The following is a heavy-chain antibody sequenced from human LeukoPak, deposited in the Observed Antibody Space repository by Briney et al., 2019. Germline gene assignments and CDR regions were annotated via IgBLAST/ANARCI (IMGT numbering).Heavy chain of an antibody. CDR1: GGTFSSYA. Sequence: SVKVSCKASGGTFSSYAISWVRQAPGQGLEWMGRIIPIFGIANYAQKFQGRVTITADKSTSTAYMELSSLRSEDTAVYYCASPVVVTATDHDDAFDIWGQGTMVTVSS. CDR3: ASPVVVTATDHDDAFDI. J-gene: IGHJ3*02. CDR2: IIPIFGIA. V-gene: IGHV1-69*04. D-gene: IGHD2-21*02.